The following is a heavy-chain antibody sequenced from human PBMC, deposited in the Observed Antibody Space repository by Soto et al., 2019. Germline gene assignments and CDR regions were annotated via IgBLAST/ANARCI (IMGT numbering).Heavy chain of an antibody. CDR3: AQALVFTGGDGFDI. V-gene: IGHV4-31*02. D-gene: IGHD1-1*01. Sequence: QGRLQGWGPGLVKPSQTLSLKCFVSVGSITTGGRYWSWFPQLPGKGLEWIGDIYYSGNTYYNASLKSRVTISVEAAKNQFSLKLSSVTAADTAVYYCAQALVFTGGDGFDIWGQGRLVTVSS. CDR1: VGSITTGGRY. J-gene: IGHJ3*02. CDR2: IYYSGNT.